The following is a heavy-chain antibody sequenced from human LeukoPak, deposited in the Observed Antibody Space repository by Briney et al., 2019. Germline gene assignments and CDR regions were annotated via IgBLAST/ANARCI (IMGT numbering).Heavy chain of an antibody. V-gene: IGHV3-23*01. CDR2: ISSSGGST. J-gene: IGHJ4*02. D-gene: IGHD4-17*01. Sequence: GGSLRLSCAASGFTFSSSAMSWVRQVPGKGLEWVSGISSSGGSTNYADSVRGRFTISRDNSKNTLYVQMNSLRAEDTALYYCAKDQNTVATAPFDYWGQGTLVTVSS. CDR1: GFTFSSSA. CDR3: AKDQNTVATAPFDY.